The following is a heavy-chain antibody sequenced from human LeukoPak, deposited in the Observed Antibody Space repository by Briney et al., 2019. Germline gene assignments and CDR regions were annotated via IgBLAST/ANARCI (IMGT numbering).Heavy chain of an antibody. J-gene: IGHJ4*02. CDR1: GFTFSSYA. D-gene: IGHD7-27*01. V-gene: IGHV3-23*01. Sequence: GGSLRLSCTASGFTFSSYAMSWVRQAPGMGLEWVSGLTGSGGSTYYADSVKGRFTISRDNSKNTLYLQMNSLRAEDTAIYYCAKDGDRAFDYWGQGTLVTVSS. CDR2: LTGSGGST. CDR3: AKDGDRAFDY.